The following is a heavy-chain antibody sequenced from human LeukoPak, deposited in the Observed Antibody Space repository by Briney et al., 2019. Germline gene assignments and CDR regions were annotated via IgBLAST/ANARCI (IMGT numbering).Heavy chain of an antibody. V-gene: IGHV3-23*01. CDR2: ISGSGGST. D-gene: IGHD5-18*01. J-gene: IGHJ4*02. CDR3: AKVKYSYGYGVSDY. CDR1: GFTFSSYA. Sequence: GGSLRLSGAASGFTFSSYAMSWVRQAPGKGLEWVSAISGSGGSTYYADSVKGRFTISRDNSKNTLYLQMNSLRAEDTAVYYCAKVKYSYGYGVSDYWGQGTLVTVSS.